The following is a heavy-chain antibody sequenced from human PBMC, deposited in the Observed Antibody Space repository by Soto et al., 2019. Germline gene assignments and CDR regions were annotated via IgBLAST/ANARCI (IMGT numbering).Heavy chain of an antibody. Sequence: GGSLRLSCAASGFSFNNYGMHWVRQAPGKGLEWVAHISFDGISKHYGDSVQGRFTISRDNSKNTLYLQMNSLRAEDTAVYNCVKDLCGGGSCQYNFDYWGQGTLVTVSS. CDR2: ISFDGISK. CDR3: VKDLCGGGSCQYNFDY. D-gene: IGHD2-15*01. CDR1: GFSFNNYG. J-gene: IGHJ4*02. V-gene: IGHV3-30*18.